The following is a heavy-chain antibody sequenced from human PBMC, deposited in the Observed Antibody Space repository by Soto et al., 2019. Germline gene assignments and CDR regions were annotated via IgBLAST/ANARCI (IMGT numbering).Heavy chain of an antibody. J-gene: IGHJ3*02. CDR1: GYTFTSYG. Sequence: ASVKVSCKAFGYTFTSYGISWVRQAPGQGLEWMGWISAYNGNTNYAQKLQGRVTMTTDTSTSTAYMELRSLRSDDTAVYYCARDYHNYYDSSGYYSIAAFDIWGQGTMVTVSS. D-gene: IGHD3-22*01. CDR2: ISAYNGNT. CDR3: ARDYHNYYDSSGYYSIAAFDI. V-gene: IGHV1-18*01.